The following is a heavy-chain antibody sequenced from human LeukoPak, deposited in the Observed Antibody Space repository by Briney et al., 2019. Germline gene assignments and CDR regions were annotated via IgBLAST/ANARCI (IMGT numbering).Heavy chain of an antibody. CDR1: GFTFSSYG. V-gene: IGHV3-30*18. CDR2: ISYDGSNK. Sequence: GRSLRLSCAASGFTFSSYGMHWVRQAPGKGLEWVAVISYDGSNKYYADSVKGRFTISRGNSKNTLYLQMNSLRAEDTAVYYCAKEKAAADQTFDYWGQGTLVTVSS. CDR3: AKEKAAADQTFDY. J-gene: IGHJ4*02. D-gene: IGHD6-13*01.